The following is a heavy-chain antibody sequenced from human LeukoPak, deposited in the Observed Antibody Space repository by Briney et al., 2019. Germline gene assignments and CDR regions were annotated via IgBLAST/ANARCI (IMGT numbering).Heavy chain of an antibody. Sequence: GESLKISCKSSGYRFRFSSHWIGWVRQMPGKGLEWMGIIYPGDSDTRYSPSFQGQVTISVDTSISTTYLQWSSLKASDTAMYYCARRGDGYNYDYWGQGTLVTVSS. D-gene: IGHD5-24*01. V-gene: IGHV5-51*01. CDR3: ARRGDGYNYDY. J-gene: IGHJ4*02. CDR2: IYPGDSDT. CDR1: GYRFRFSSHW.